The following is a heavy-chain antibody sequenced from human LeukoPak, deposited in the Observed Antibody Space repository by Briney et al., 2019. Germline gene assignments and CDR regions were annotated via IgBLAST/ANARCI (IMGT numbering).Heavy chain of an antibody. V-gene: IGHV1-69*13. D-gene: IGHD1-26*01. CDR3: ARDFGGSYCDCSFDY. J-gene: IGHJ4*02. CDR1: GGTFSSYA. CDR2: IIPIFGTA. Sequence: RASVKVSCKASGGTFSSYAISWVRQAPGQGLEWMGGIIPIFGTANYAQKFQGRVTITADESTSTAYMELSSLRSEDTAVYYCARDFGGSYCDCSFDYWGQGTLVTVSS.